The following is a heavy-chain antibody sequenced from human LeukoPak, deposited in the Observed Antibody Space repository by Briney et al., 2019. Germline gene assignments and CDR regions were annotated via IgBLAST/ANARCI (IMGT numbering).Heavy chain of an antibody. CDR3: ARRYSSAWYFDY. D-gene: IGHD6-19*01. CDR2: IYPGDSDT. Sequence: GESLKISCQGSGSTFAIYWIGWVRQLPGKGLEWMGIIYPGDSDTKYSPSFQGQVTMSVDKSINTAYLQWDSLKASDTAMYYCARRYSSAWYFDYWGQGTLVTVSS. J-gene: IGHJ4*02. V-gene: IGHV5-51*01. CDR1: GSTFAIYW.